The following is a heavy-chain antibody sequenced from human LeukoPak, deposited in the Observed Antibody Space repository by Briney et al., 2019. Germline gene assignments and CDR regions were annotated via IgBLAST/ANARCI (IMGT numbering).Heavy chain of an antibody. CDR3: AREGLAVAGGDY. Sequence: GASVKVSCKASGYTFTSYDINWVRQATGHGFEWMGWMSPKSGNTGYAQNFQGRVTMTRDTSISTAYMELSSLRSEDTAVYYCAREGLAVAGGDYWGQVTLVTVSS. CDR1: GYTFTSYD. V-gene: IGHV1-8*01. J-gene: IGHJ4*02. CDR2: MSPKSGNT. D-gene: IGHD6-19*01.